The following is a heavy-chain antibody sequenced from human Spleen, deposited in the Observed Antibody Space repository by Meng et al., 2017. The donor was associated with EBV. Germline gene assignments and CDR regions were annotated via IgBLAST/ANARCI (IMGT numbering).Heavy chain of an antibody. J-gene: IGHJ4*02. CDR3: AYGIGEPLFDY. CDR1: GFSLSTSGEG. V-gene: IGHV2-5*02. Sequence: QITLKESGPTLVKPTQTLTLTCTFSGFSLSTSGEGVGWIRQPPGKALEWLALIYWDDHKRYTPSLKNRLTTTKDTSKNQVVLTVTNLDPVDTATYYCAYGIGEPLFDYWGQGTLVTVSS. D-gene: IGHD1-14*01. CDR2: IYWDDHK.